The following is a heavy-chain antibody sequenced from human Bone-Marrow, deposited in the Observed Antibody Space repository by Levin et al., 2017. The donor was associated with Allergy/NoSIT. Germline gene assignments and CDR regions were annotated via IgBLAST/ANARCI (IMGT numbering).Heavy chain of an antibody. CDR3: ARSGGTVDDTTVDAFEI. Sequence: SQTLSLPCTVSGGSITSGDYSWHWIRQPPGKGLEWLGYISHSGSTFSNPTFKSQVTISVDTSKNQFSLRLNPVTAADTAVYFCARSGGTVDDTTVDAFEIWGRGIMVSVSS. CDR2: ISHSGST. D-gene: IGHD3-16*01. CDR1: GGSITSGDYS. V-gene: IGHV4-30-2*01. J-gene: IGHJ3*02.